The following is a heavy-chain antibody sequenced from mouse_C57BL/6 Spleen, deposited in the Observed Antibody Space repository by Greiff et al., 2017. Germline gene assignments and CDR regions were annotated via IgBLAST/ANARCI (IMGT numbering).Heavy chain of an antibody. V-gene: IGHV1-15*01. CDR2: IDPETGGT. D-gene: IGHD1-1*01. J-gene: IGHJ2*01. CDR3: TRGITTVKRGFFDY. Sequence: VQLRESGAELVRPGASVTLSCKASGYTFTDYEMHWVKQTPVHGLEWIGAIDPETGGTAYNQKFKGKAILTADKSSSTAYMELRSLTSEDSAVYYCTRGITTVKRGFFDYWGQGTTLTVSS. CDR1: GYTFTDYE.